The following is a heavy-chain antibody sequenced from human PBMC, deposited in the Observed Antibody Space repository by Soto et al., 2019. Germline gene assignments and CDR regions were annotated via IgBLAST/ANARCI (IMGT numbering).Heavy chain of an antibody. CDR2: IYYSGST. D-gene: IGHD1-7*01. Sequence: QLQLQESGPGLVKPSETLSLTCTVSGGSISSSSYYWGWIRQPPGKGLEWIGSIYYSGSTYYNPSLKSRVTISVDTSKNQFSLKLSSVTAADTAVYYCARHGGNYKYYFDYWGQGTLVTVSS. V-gene: IGHV4-39*01. CDR3: ARHGGNYKYYFDY. CDR1: GGSISSSSYY. J-gene: IGHJ4*02.